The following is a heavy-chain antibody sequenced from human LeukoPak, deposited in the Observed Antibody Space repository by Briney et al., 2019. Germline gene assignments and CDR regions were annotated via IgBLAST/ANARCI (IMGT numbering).Heavy chain of an antibody. Sequence: QPGGSLRLSCAASGLTLSDHWMSWVRQTPGKGLEWVANIKEDGSQKYYVDSVKGRFTISRDNAKNSLYLQMNSLRAEDTAVYYCARDPLYMGGPFDYWGQGTLVTVSS. CDR3: ARDPLYMGGPFDY. CDR2: IKEDGSQK. D-gene: IGHD2-15*01. CDR1: GLTLSDHW. V-gene: IGHV3-7*01. J-gene: IGHJ4*02.